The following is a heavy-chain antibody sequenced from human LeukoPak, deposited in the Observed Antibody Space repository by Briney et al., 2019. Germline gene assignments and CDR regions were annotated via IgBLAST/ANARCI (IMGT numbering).Heavy chain of an antibody. CDR1: GFTVSSNY. Sequence: PGGSLRLSCAASGFTVSSNYMSWVRQAPGKGLEWVSVIFSGGSTYYADSVKGRFTISRDNSKNTLYLQMNSLRAEDTAVYYCARENDYGDPAFDYWGQGTLVTVSS. CDR3: ARENDYGDPAFDY. CDR2: IFSGGST. D-gene: IGHD4-17*01. V-gene: IGHV3-66*01. J-gene: IGHJ4*02.